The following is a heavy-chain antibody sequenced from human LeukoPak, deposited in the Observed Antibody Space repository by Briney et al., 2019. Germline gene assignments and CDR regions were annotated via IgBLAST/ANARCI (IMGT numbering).Heavy chain of an antibody. CDR1: GHTFTSYG. Sequence: GASVKVSCKASGHTFTSYGISWVRQAPGQGLEWMGWISAYNGNTNYAQKLQGRVTMTTDTSTSTAYMELRSLRSDDTAVYYCASSYCSSTSCYGPTDYWGQGTLVTVSS. J-gene: IGHJ4*02. CDR2: ISAYNGNT. V-gene: IGHV1-18*01. D-gene: IGHD2-2*01. CDR3: ASSYCSSTSCYGPTDY.